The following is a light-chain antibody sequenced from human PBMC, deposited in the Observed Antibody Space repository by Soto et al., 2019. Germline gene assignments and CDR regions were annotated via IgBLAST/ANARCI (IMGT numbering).Light chain of an antibody. CDR2: DVS. J-gene: IGLJ2*01. V-gene: IGLV2-14*03. Sequence: QSALTQPASVSGSPGQSITISCTGAVSEVAGYTYVSWYQQHPGKGPKVIIYDVSNRPSGVSNRFSGFKSGTTASLTISGLQAEDEADYYCSSFTSILGLFGGGTKVTVL. CDR1: VSEVAGYTY. CDR3: SSFTSILGL.